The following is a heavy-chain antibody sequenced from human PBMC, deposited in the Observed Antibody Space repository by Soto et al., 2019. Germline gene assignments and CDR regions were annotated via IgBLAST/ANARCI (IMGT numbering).Heavy chain of an antibody. D-gene: IGHD5-18*01. CDR2: IYSGGGT. Sequence: GGSLRLSCAASGFSVSSNPMSWVRQAPGKGLEWISVIYSGGGTYYADSVKGRFTISRDNSKNTLDLQMNRLRAEDTAVYYCARANVDTALQNWLDPWGQGTLVTVSS. J-gene: IGHJ5*02. CDR3: ARANVDTALQNWLDP. V-gene: IGHV3-53*01. CDR1: GFSVSSNP.